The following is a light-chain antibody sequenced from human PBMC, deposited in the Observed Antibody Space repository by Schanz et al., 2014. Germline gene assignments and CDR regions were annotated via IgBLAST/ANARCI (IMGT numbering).Light chain of an antibody. Sequence: QSVLTQPPSVSGAPGQRVTISCTGSSSNIGAGYDVHWYHHVPGTAPKLLIYGNNNRPLGVPDRFSGSKSGTSASLAITGLRTEDEAEYYCQSYDSSLSGPRGVFGGGTKLTVL. CDR1: SSNIGAGYD. CDR2: GNN. V-gene: IGLV1-40*01. J-gene: IGLJ3*02. CDR3: QSYDSSLSGPRGV.